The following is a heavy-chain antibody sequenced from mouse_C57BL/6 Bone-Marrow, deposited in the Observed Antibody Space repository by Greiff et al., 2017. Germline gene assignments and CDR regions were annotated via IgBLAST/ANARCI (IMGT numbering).Heavy chain of an antibody. V-gene: IGHV6-6*01. D-gene: IGHD1-1*01. J-gene: IGHJ4*01. CDR1: GFTFSDAW. Sequence: EVKLVESGGGLVQPGGSMKLSCAASGFTFSDAWMDWVRQSPEKGLEWVAEIRNKANNHATYYAESVKGRFTISRDDSKSSVYLQMNSLRAEDTGIYYCTRPNYYGSSYDYAMDYWGQGTSVTVSS. CDR2: IRNKANNHAT. CDR3: TRPNYYGSSYDYAMDY.